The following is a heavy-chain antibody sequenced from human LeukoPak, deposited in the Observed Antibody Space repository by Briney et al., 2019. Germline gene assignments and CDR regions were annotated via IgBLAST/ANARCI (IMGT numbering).Heavy chain of an antibody. D-gene: IGHD3-10*01. Sequence: GGSLRLSCAASGFSLSNYWMSWVRQAPGKGLEWVANINQDGSDKYYVDSVTGRFTISKDNAKNSVYLQMNSLRPEDTAIYYCAWYGVTHGRYVWGQGTTVTVSS. CDR2: INQDGSDK. CDR1: GFSLSNYW. CDR3: AWYGVTHGRYV. J-gene: IGHJ6*02. V-gene: IGHV3-7*01.